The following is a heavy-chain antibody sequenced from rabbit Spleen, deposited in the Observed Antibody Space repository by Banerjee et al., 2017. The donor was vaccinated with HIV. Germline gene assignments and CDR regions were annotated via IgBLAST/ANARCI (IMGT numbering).Heavy chain of an antibody. J-gene: IGHJ4*01. Sequence: QEQLVESGGGLVKPEGSLKLSCTASGFSFSSKAVMCWVRQAPGKGLEWIACIDTNDGDTDYANWPKGRFTISRTSSTTVTLRMTSLTAADTATYFCARDLVGVIGWNFYLWGPGTLVTVS. D-gene: IGHD1-1*01. CDR2: IDTNDGDT. V-gene: IGHV1S45*01. CDR1: GFSFSSKAV. CDR3: ARDLVGVIGWNFYL.